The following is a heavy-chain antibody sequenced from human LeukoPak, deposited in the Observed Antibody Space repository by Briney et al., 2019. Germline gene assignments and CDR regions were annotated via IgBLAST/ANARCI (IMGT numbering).Heavy chain of an antibody. CDR2: ISGSGGST. CDR1: GFTFSSYA. D-gene: IGHD3-10*01. V-gene: IGHV3-23*01. J-gene: IGHJ4*02. Sequence: GGALRLSCAASGFTFSSYAMSWVRQAPGKGLEWVSAISGSGGSTYYADSVKGRSTISRDNAKNSLYLQMNSLRAEDTAVYYCTTDYGPDYWGQGTLVTVSS. CDR3: TTDYGPDY.